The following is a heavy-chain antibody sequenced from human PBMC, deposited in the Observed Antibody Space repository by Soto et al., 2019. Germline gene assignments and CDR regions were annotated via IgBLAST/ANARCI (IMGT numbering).Heavy chain of an antibody. Sequence: PSETLSLTCAVCGGSFSGYYWSWIRQPPGKGLEWIGEINHSGSTNYNPSLKSRVTISVDTSKNQFSLKLSSVTAADTAVYYCASLYYDFWSGSRKPPMYWGQGTLVTVSS. V-gene: IGHV4-34*01. CDR1: GGSFSGYY. J-gene: IGHJ4*02. CDR3: ASLYYDFWSGSRKPPMY. D-gene: IGHD3-3*01. CDR2: INHSGST.